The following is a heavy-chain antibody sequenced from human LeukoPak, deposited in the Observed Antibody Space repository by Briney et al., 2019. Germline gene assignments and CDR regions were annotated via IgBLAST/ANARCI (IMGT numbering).Heavy chain of an antibody. V-gene: IGHV3-23*01. Sequence: QSGGSLSFSCAAFSGFAMSWVRQAPGRGLEWVSAINGRGDDTYYPDSVKGRFTISRDNSNNTLYLQMNSLRAEDTAVYYCAKGHRSSSSFFDSWGQGILVTVSS. D-gene: IGHD6-19*01. J-gene: IGHJ4*02. CDR2: INGRGDDT. CDR1: SGFA. CDR3: AKGHRSSSSFFDS.